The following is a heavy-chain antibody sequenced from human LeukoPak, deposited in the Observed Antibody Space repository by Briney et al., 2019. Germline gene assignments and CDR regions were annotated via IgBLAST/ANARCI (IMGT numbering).Heavy chain of an antibody. J-gene: IGHJ4*02. V-gene: IGHV3-11*01. Sequence: GGSLRLSCSASGFTFSDYYMSWIRQAAGKGLEWVSYMSSSGSVIYYADSVKGRFSISRDNAKNSLYLQMNNLRVEDTAMYYCARTRSGQYWGQGTLVTVSS. CDR3: ARTRSGQY. CDR1: GFTFSDYY. CDR2: MSSSGSVI. D-gene: IGHD3-3*01.